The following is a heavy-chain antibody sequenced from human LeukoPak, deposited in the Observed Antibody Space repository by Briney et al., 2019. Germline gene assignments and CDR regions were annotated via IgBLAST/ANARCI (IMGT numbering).Heavy chain of an antibody. V-gene: IGHV1-2*02. CDR1: GYIFTGYY. Sequence: ASVKVSCKASGYIFTGYYMHWVRQAPGQGLEWMGWINANSGGTKYAQKFQGRVTMTRDTSISTACMELSSLRSDDTAVYYCAHGSMYQLDYWGQGTLVTVSS. J-gene: IGHJ4*02. CDR2: INANSGGT. CDR3: AHGSMYQLDY. D-gene: IGHD2-2*01.